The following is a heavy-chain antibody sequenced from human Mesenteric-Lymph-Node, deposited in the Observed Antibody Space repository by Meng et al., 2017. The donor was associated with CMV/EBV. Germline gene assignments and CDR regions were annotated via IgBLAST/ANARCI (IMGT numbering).Heavy chain of an antibody. Sequence: ITRYYEPGQREAPGQGLEWKGVSNSSGDSTSYAQKYQGRVNLTRDTSTSTVYMELSSLRSEDTAVYYCARDEIATMFMEFDYWGQGTLVTVSS. J-gene: IGHJ4*02. CDR2: SNSSGDST. V-gene: IGHV1-46*01. CDR3: ARDEIATMFMEFDY. CDR1: ITRYY. D-gene: IGHD5-24*01.